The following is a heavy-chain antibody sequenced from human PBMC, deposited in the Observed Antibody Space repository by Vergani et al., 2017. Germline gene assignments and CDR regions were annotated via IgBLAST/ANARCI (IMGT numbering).Heavy chain of an antibody. D-gene: IGHD5-24*01. V-gene: IGHV3-33*01. CDR2: IWYDGSNK. J-gene: IGHJ4*02. CDR1: GFTFSSYG. Sequence: QVQLVESGGGVVQPGRSLRLSCAASGFTFSSYGMHWVRQAPGKGLEWVAVIWYDGSNKYYADSVKGRFTISRDNSKNTLYLQMNSLRAEDTAVYYWARDQVGDGYNPGDYWGQGTLVTVSS. CDR3: ARDQVGDGYNPGDY.